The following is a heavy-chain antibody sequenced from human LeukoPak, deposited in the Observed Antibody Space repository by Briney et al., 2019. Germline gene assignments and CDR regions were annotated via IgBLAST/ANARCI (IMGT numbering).Heavy chain of an antibody. CDR1: GLTFSGYA. CDR2: ISGGSSGRT. Sequence: WGSLRLSCAASGLTFSGYAMSWVRQAPGKGLEWVSTISGGSSGRTYYADSVKGRFTISRDSSKNTLFLQMNSLRAEDTAVYYCAKAASRFWDCTGGSCSGYFFDYWGQGTLVTVSS. V-gene: IGHV3-23*01. CDR3: AKAASRFWDCTGGSCSGYFFDY. J-gene: IGHJ4*02. D-gene: IGHD2-15*01.